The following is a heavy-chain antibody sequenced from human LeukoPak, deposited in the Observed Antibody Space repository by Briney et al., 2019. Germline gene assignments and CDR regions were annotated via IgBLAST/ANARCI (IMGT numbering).Heavy chain of an antibody. CDR3: ARHPTDDILTGYRYYFDY. D-gene: IGHD3-9*01. Sequence: SGTLSLTCAVSDVSIFRSNWWSWVRQPPGKGLEWIGQISPSGSTNYNPSLKSRVTISVDTSKNQFSLKLSSVTAADTAVYYCARHPTDDILTGYRYYFDYWGQGTLVTVSS. CDR1: DVSIFRSNW. CDR2: ISPSGST. V-gene: IGHV4-4*02. J-gene: IGHJ4*02.